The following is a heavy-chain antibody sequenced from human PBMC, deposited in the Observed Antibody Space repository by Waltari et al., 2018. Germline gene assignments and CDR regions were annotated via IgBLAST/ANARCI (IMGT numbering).Heavy chain of an antibody. V-gene: IGHV3-53*01. Sequence: DVQLMESGVNLIQPGGSLLLSCASSGFTVSTYFISWVRQAPGKGLEWVSIIYSGGNTYNAGSVKGRFTIARDNYKNMVYLEMNSRRAEDTAVDYCAKQSPSYTRGWYPLESWGPGTLVTVSP. CDR1: GFTVSTYF. J-gene: IGHJ4*02. CDR2: IYSGGNT. D-gene: IGHD6-19*01. CDR3: AKQSPSYTRGWYPLES.